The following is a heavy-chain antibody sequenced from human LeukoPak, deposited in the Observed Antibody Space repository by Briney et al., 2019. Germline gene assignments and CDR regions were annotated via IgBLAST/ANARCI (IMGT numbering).Heavy chain of an antibody. D-gene: IGHD3-3*01. J-gene: IGHJ5*02. CDR3: ARSFYYDFWSGQNNWFDP. Sequence: ASVKASCKASGYTFTSYYMHWVRQAPGQGLEWMGIINPSGGSTSYAQKFQGRVTMTRDTSTSTVYMELSSLRSEDTAVYYCARSFYYDFWSGQNNWFDPWGQGTLVTVSS. V-gene: IGHV1-46*01. CDR2: INPSGGST. CDR1: GYTFTSYY.